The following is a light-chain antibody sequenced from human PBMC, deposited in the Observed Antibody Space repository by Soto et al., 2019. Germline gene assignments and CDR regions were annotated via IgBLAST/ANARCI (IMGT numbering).Light chain of an antibody. Sequence: DIPMTQCPSSLSASVGARVAITCRASQSISRYLNWYQQKPGKATNLLIYVASSLQSEVPSRVSGSGSGTDFTLTITSLQPEDFATYYCQQSYGTPITFGQGTRLEIK. CDR2: VAS. CDR3: QQSYGTPIT. V-gene: IGKV1-39*01. CDR1: QSISRY. J-gene: IGKJ5*01.